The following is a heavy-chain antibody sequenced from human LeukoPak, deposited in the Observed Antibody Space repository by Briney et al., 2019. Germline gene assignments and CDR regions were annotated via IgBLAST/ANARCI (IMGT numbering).Heavy chain of an antibody. CDR1: RFTVSSNY. D-gene: IGHD6-19*01. Sequence: GGSLRLSCAASRFTVSSNYMTWVRQAPGKGLEWVSVIYSGGNTYYADSVKGRFTISRDNSKNTLYLQMNSLRAEDTAVYYCAKDPDSSGWFEDYWGQGTLVTVSS. CDR2: IYSGGNT. CDR3: AKDPDSSGWFEDY. V-gene: IGHV3-66*01. J-gene: IGHJ4*02.